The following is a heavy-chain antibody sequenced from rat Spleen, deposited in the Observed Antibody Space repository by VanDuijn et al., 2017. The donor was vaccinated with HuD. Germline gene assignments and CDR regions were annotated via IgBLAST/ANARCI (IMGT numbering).Heavy chain of an antibody. Sequence: EVQLVESGGDLVQPGRSLKLSCAASGFTFSNYDMAWVRQDSTKGLEWVASISSDGGRNFYRDSVKGRFTISRDNAKSTQYLQMDSLRSEDTATYYCVRQETSGYSNWFGYWGQGTLVTVSS. V-gene: IGHV5S13*01. CDR2: ISSDGGRN. CDR1: GFTFSNYD. J-gene: IGHJ3*01. D-gene: IGHD4-3*01. CDR3: VRQETSGYSNWFGY.